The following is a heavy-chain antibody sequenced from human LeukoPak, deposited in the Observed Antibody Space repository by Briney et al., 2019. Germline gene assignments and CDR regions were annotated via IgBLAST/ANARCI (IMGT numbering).Heavy chain of an antibody. CDR3: ARHYGP. CDR2: IYYSGST. V-gene: IGHV4-39*01. D-gene: IGHD3-10*01. J-gene: IGHJ4*02. CDR1: GFTFSHFW. Sequence: GSLRLSCAASGFTFSHFWMSWVRQAPGKGLEWIGSIYYSGSTYYNPSLKSRVTISVDTSKNQFSLKLNSVTATDTAVYYCARHYGPWGQGTLVTVSS.